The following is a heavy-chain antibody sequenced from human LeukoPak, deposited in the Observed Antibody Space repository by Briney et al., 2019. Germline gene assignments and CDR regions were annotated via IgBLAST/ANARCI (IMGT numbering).Heavy chain of an antibody. Sequence: GASLKLSCKASGYTFTSYYIHWVRQAPGQGLEWMGIINPSGGSTSYAQKFQGRVTMTRDTSTSTVYMELSSLRSEDTAVYYCYVYGDPPFDYWGQGTLVTVSS. CDR3: YVYGDPPFDY. CDR1: GYTFTSYY. V-gene: IGHV1-46*01. CDR2: INPSGGST. J-gene: IGHJ4*02. D-gene: IGHD4-17*01.